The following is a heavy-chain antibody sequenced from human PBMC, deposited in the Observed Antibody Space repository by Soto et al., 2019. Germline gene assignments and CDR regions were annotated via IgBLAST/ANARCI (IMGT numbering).Heavy chain of an antibody. Sequence: PSETLSLTCTVPGASITNDDFFWSWVRQHPDKGLEWLAYITYGGSIYYNPSLRSRLSVSIDKSKSQFSLNVRSVTAADTAVYFCAKMERTQLWLLVQNWGQGLPVTSPQ. J-gene: IGHJ4*02. CDR2: ITYGGSI. D-gene: IGHD5-18*01. CDR3: AKMERTQLWLLVQN. CDR1: GASITNDDFF. V-gene: IGHV4-31*03.